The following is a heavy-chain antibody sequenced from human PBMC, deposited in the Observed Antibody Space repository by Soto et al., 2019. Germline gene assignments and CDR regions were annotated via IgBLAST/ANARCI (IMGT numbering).Heavy chain of an antibody. V-gene: IGHV2-5*02. D-gene: IGHD3-9*01. CDR3: THSASYDILTGYYTFDY. CDR2: IYWEYDK. J-gene: IGHJ4*01. CDR1: GFSLSTYEVA. Sequence: QITLKESGPTLVKPTQTLTLTCTFSGFSLSTYEVAVGCIRQPPRKALEWLAIIYWEYDKRYSPSLKRIITITKDTSKLRVVLTMTNMDPVDTATYYCTHSASYDILTGYYTFDYWGHGTLVTVSS.